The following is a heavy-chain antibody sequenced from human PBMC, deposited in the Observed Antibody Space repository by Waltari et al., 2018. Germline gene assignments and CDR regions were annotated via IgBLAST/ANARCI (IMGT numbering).Heavy chain of an antibody. CDR3: ARGEGLTGTTL. Sequence: QLQLQESGPGLVKPSETLSLTCTVSGGSISSSSYYWGWISQPPGKGLEWIRSIYYSGSTYYNPSLKSRVTISVDTSKNQFSLKLSSVTAADTAVYYCARGEGLTGTTLWGQGTLVTVSS. CDR1: GGSISSSSYY. D-gene: IGHD1-7*01. CDR2: IYYSGST. V-gene: IGHV4-39*07. J-gene: IGHJ4*02.